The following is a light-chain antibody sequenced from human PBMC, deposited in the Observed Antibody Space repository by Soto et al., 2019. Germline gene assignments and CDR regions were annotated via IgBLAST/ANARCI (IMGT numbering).Light chain of an antibody. CDR1: SSDIGTNY. CDR2: RNN. J-gene: IGLJ1*01. V-gene: IGLV1-47*01. CDR3: AGWDDSLSGFYV. Sequence: VLTQPPSVSGTPGQWITISCSGSSSDIGTNYVYWYQQLPGAAPKLLIYRNNQRPSGVPDRFSGSKSGTSASLAISGLRSEDEAEYHCAGWDDSLSGFYVFGTGTKVTVL.